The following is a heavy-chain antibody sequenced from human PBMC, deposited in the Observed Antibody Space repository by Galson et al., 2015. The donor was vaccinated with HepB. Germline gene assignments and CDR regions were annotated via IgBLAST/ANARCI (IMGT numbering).Heavy chain of an antibody. CDR1: GFTFSTYW. D-gene: IGHD5-12*01. V-gene: IGHV3-7*03. CDR3: AGTPNSGYDPIDY. CDR2: INQDGSEK. J-gene: IGHJ4*02. Sequence: SLRLSCAASGFTFSTYWMYWVRQAPGKGLEWVASINQDGSEKYYVNSVKGRFTISRDNSRNSLFLHLSSLRADDTAVYYCAGTPNSGYDPIDYWGQGTRVTVSS.